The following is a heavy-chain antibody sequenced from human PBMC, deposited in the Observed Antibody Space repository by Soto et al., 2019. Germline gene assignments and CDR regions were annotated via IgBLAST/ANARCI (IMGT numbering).Heavy chain of an antibody. Sequence: EVQLLESGGGLVQPGGSLRLSCAASGFTFSSYAMSWVRQAPGKGLEWVSAISGSGGSTYYADSVKGRFTISRDNSKNRLFQQMKRLRDEDTAVYYYAKDLRSDYEYYVFWSGYMDDAFDIWGQGTMVTVSS. CDR1: GFTFSSYA. D-gene: IGHD3-3*01. CDR2: ISGSGGST. V-gene: IGHV3-23*01. J-gene: IGHJ3*02. CDR3: AKDLRSDYEYYVFWSGYMDDAFDI.